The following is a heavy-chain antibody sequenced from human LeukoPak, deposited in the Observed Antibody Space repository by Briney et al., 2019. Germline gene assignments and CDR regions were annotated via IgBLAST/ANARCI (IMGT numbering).Heavy chain of an antibody. V-gene: IGHV3-23*01. CDR3: VREDTPATANY. J-gene: IGHJ4*02. Sequence: PGGSLRLSCAAYGFNFANHAMSWVRQTPGKGLEWVSAISGGGDITYYADSVRGRFTISRDNSKDTLFLQMHSLRPGDTAVYYCVREDTPATANYWGQGTLVTISS. D-gene: IGHD2-21*02. CDR1: GFNFANHA. CDR2: ISGGGDIT.